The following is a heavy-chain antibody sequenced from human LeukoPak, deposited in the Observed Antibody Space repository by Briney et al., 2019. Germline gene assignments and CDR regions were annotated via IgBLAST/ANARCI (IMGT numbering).Heavy chain of an antibody. V-gene: IGHV4-30-2*01. D-gene: IGHD3-22*01. CDR2: IYHSGST. CDR3: ARGNYYEPDAFDI. J-gene: IGHJ3*02. CDR1: GGSISSGGYS. Sequence: SQTLSLTCAVSGGSISSGGYSWSWIRQPPGKGLEWIGYIYHSGSTYYNPSLKSRVTISVDRSKSQFSLKLSSVTAADTAVYYCARGNYYEPDAFDIWGQGTMVTVSS.